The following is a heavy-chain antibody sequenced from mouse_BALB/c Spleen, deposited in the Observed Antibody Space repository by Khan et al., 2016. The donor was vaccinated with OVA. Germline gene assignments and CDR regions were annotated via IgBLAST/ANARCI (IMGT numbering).Heavy chain of an antibody. J-gene: IGHJ2*01. CDR2: IWAGGSN. D-gene: IGHD1-3*01. Sequence: QVQLKESGPGLVAPSQSLSITCTVSGYSLTSYAVHWVRQPPGQGLEWLGVIWAGGSNTSNSPLMSRLSICTANSTSQAFLILMSLQTADTAMYYCAGLEDIWGQGTTLTVSS. V-gene: IGHV2-9*02. CDR1: GYSLTSYA. CDR3: AGLEDI.